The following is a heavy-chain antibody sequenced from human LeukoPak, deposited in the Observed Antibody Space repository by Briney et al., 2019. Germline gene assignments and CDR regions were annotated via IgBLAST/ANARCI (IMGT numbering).Heavy chain of an antibody. CDR2: INHSGST. Sequence: SETLSLTCAVYGGSFSGYYWSWIRQSPGKGLEPIGEINHSGSTNYNPSLKIRVTISVDTSKNQLSLQLSSVTAADTAVYYCARGTMTTVTYYFDYWGQGTLVTVSS. CDR3: ARGTMTTVTYYFDY. CDR1: GGSFSGYY. J-gene: IGHJ4*02. V-gene: IGHV4-34*01. D-gene: IGHD4-17*01.